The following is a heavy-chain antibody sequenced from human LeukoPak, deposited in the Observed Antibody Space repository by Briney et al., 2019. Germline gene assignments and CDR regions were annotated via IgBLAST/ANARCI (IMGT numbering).Heavy chain of an antibody. CDR1: GYTFMRYD. D-gene: IGHD3-22*01. CDR2: MNPNSGNT. J-gene: IGHJ4*02. V-gene: IGHV1-8*01. CDR3: ARVALYYDSSGYSFAY. Sequence: ASVKVSCKTSGYTFMRYDINWVRQATGQGLEWMGWMNPNSGNTGYAQKFQGRVTMTRNTSISTAYMELSSLRSEDTAVYYCARVALYYDSSGYSFAYWGQGTLVTVSS.